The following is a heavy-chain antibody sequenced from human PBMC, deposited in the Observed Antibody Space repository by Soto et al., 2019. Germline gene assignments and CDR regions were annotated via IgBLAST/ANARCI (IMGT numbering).Heavy chain of an antibody. V-gene: IGHV1-18*01. Sequence: QVQLVQSGPELKKPGASVNVSCKASGYTFTTYSIAWVRQVPGHGPEWMGWISAYNGNTNYIQRLQGRITMTRDTSTTTSHMQLRGLRPDDTAVYYCARAVYGGDSGSRYLDLWGRGTLVTVSS. CDR2: ISAYNGNT. CDR1: GYTFTTYS. D-gene: IGHD2-21*02. CDR3: ARAVYGGDSGSRYLDL. J-gene: IGHJ2*01.